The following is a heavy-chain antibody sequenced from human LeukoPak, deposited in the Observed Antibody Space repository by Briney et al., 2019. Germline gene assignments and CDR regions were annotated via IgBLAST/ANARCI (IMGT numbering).Heavy chain of an antibody. CDR1: GFIFDDYV. CDR3: VKGYSSSWSGYFDS. D-gene: IGHD5-18*01. J-gene: IGHJ4*02. Sequence: PGGSLRLSCEASGFIFDDYVMYWVRQSPGKGLEWVSGITWDGHKIDYVDSVKGRFTISRDNARNSLFLQMNRVRVEDTAFYYCVKGYSSSWSGYFDSWGQGTLVTVAS. V-gene: IGHV3-9*01. CDR2: ITWDGHKI.